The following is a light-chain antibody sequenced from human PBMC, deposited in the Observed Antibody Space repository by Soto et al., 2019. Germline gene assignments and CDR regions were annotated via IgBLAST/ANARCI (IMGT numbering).Light chain of an antibody. CDR1: SSDVGGYNF. V-gene: IGLV2-14*01. CDR2: DVS. J-gene: IGLJ2*01. Sequence: QSVLTQPASVSGSPGQSITISCTGTSSDVGGYNFVSWYQQHPGKAPKLMIYDVSNRPSGVSNRFSGSKSGKTASLTISGLQAEDEADYYCSSYTSSSTPVVFGGGTKVTVL. CDR3: SSYTSSSTPVV.